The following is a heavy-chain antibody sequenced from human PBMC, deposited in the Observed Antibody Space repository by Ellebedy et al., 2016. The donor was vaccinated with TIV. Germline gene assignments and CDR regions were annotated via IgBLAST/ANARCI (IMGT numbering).Heavy chain of an antibody. CDR1: GGSISSGGYY. V-gene: IGHV4-31*03. D-gene: IGHD2-2*01. Sequence: MPSETLSLTCTVSGGSISSGGYYWSWIRQHPGKGLEWIGYIYYSGSTYYNPSLKSRVTISVDTSKNQFSLKLSSVTAADTAVYYCARGVLLPPDQVVPAAEAGKFDYWGQGTLVTVSS. CDR3: ARGVLLPPDQVVPAAEAGKFDY. CDR2: IYYSGST. J-gene: IGHJ4*02.